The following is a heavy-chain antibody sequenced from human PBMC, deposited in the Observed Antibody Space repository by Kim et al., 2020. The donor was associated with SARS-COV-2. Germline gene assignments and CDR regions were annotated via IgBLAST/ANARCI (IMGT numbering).Heavy chain of an antibody. CDR3: ARYCSSIWCWAYFDH. D-gene: IGHD2-2*01. V-gene: IGHV1-2*02. Sequence: ASVKVSCKSSGYTFSGYYLHWVRQAPGQGLEWMGLINPKSGGTNYAQKFQGRVTMTRDTSISTAYMELSSLRSDDTAVYYCARYCSSIWCWAYFDHWGQG. J-gene: IGHJ4*02. CDR2: INPKSGGT. CDR1: GYTFSGYY.